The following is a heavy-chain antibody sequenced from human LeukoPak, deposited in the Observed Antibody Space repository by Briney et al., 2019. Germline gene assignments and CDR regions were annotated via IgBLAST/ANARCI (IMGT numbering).Heavy chain of an antibody. CDR2: IYHSGST. CDR1: GGSISSGGYS. V-gene: IGHV4-30-2*01. J-gene: IGHJ4*02. CDR3: ARGYDFWSGYFGY. D-gene: IGHD3-3*01. Sequence: PSQTLSLTCAVSGGSISSGGYSWSWIRQPPGKGLEWIGYIYHSGSTYYNPSLKSRVTISVDRSKNQFSLKLSSVTAADTAVYYCARGYDFWSGYFGYWGRGTLVTVSS.